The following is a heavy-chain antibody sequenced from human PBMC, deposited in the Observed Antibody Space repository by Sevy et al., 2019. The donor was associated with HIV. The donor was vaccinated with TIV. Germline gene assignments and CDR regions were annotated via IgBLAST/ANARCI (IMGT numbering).Heavy chain of an antibody. Sequence: GGSLRLSFPAFGFTLSTSSMTWIRRTPGKGLGGVSTFSLGCGKINYADSVKGRFTISRDDSRNTFYLQMNSLRAEDTAIYYCAREGCTKPHDYWGQGTVVTVSS. D-gene: IGHD2-8*01. CDR3: AREGCTKPHDY. J-gene: IGHJ4*02. CDR2: FSLGCGKI. V-gene: IGHV3-23*01. CDR1: GFTLSTSS.